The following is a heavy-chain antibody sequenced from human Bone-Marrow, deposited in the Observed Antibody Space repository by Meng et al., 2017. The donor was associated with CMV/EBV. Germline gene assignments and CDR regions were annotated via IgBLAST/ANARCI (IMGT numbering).Heavy chain of an antibody. Sequence: GESLKISCAASGFTFSDYWMHWVRQAPGKGLEWVSRIYSDGSATNYADSVKGRFTISRDNAKNSLYLQMNSLRAEDTAVYYCARFDDFWSGYFDYWGQGTLVTVSS. D-gene: IGHD3-3*01. CDR1: GFTFSDYW. J-gene: IGHJ4*02. CDR3: ARFDDFWSGYFDY. V-gene: IGHV3-74*01. CDR2: IYSDGSAT.